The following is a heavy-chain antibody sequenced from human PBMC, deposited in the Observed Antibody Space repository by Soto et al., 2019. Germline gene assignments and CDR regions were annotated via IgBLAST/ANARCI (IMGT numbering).Heavy chain of an antibody. CDR3: ARRGPGTYFDY. CDR2: ISGSGDST. Sequence: PGGSLRLSCAASGFTFSSNAMSWVRQAPGKGLEWVSVISGSGDSTYYADSVKGRFTISRDNSKNTLYLQMNSLRAEDTAVYYCARRGPGTYFDYWGQGTLVTVSS. D-gene: IGHD6-13*01. CDR1: GFTFSSNA. V-gene: IGHV3-23*01. J-gene: IGHJ4*02.